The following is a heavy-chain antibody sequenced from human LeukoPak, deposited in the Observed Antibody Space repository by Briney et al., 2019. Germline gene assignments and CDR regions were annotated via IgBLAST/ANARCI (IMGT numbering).Heavy chain of an antibody. V-gene: IGHV1-2*02. CDR1: GYTFTGYY. J-gene: IGHJ4*02. Sequence: ASVKVSCKASGYTFTGYYMHWVRQAPGQGLEWMGWINPNSGGTNYAQKLQGRVTMTTDTSTSTAYMELRSLRSNDTDVYFCARVPLGYFDYWCQGTLVTVSS. CDR3: ARVPLGYFDY. CDR2: INPNSGGT.